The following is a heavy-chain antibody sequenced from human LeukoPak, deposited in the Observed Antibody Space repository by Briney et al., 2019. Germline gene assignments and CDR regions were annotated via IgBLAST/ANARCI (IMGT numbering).Heavy chain of an antibody. V-gene: IGHV3-23*01. Sequence: GGSLRLSCAASGFTFSTYAMSWVRQAPGKGLEWVSAISGSGGSTYYADSVKGQFTISRDNSKNTLYLQMNSLRAEDTAVYYCAKRFGGYYFDYWGQGTLVTVSS. J-gene: IGHJ4*02. CDR1: GFTFSTYA. CDR2: ISGSGGST. CDR3: AKRFGGYYFDY. D-gene: IGHD3-16*01.